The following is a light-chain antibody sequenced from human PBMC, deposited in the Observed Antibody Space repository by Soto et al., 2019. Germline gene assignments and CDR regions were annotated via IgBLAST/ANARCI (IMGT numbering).Light chain of an antibody. Sequence: EIVMTQSPAALSVSPGERATLSCRASQSVSSNLAWYQQKPGLAPRLLIYGASTRATGVPARFSGSGSGTEFTLTISSLQSEDFAVYYCQQYNNWPLTFGQGTRLDIK. J-gene: IGKJ5*01. V-gene: IGKV3-15*01. CDR1: QSVSSN. CDR3: QQYNNWPLT. CDR2: GAS.